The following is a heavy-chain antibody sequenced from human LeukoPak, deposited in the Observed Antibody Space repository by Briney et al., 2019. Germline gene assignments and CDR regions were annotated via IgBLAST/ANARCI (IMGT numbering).Heavy chain of an antibody. D-gene: IGHD1-1*01. CDR3: ARENWTNDY. CDR1: GFTFTTYF. Sequence: GGSLRLSCAASGFTFTTYFMTWVRQAPGKGLEWVAHINKDGSEKYYVDSVKGRLTISRDNAKNSVYLQMNSLRAEDTAVYYCARENWTNDYWGQGTLVTVSS. V-gene: IGHV3-7*01. J-gene: IGHJ4*02. CDR2: INKDGSEK.